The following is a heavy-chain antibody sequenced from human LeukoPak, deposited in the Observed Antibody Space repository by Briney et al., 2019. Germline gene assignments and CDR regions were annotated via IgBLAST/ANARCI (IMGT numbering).Heavy chain of an antibody. CDR1: GGSISSSSYY. D-gene: IGHD3-10*01. CDR3: ASLLWFGELFSTLRYYFDY. J-gene: IGHJ4*02. CDR2: IYYSGST. V-gene: IGHV4-39*01. Sequence: SETLSLTCTVSGGSISSSSYYWGWIRQPPGKGLEWIGNIYYSGSTYYNPSLKRRITISVDTSKNQFSLKLSSVTAADTAVYYCASLLWFGELFSTLRYYFDYWGQGTLLTVSS.